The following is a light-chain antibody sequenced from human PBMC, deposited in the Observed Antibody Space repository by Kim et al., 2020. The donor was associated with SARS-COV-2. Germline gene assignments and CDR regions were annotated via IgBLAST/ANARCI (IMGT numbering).Light chain of an antibody. CDR2: DAS. CDR3: QQGSNRPLT. J-gene: IGKJ4*01. Sequence: EIVLTQSPGTLSLSPGERATLSCRTSQSVNSQLAWYQQKFGQPPRLLIYDASNRATGIPARFSGSGSGTDFTLSIRSLEPEDFAVYYCQQGSNRPLTSGGGTKVDIK. V-gene: IGKV3-11*01. CDR1: QSVNSQ.